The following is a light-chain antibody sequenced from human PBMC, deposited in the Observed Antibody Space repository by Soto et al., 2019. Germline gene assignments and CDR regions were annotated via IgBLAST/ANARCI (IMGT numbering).Light chain of an antibody. V-gene: IGLV2-14*03. J-gene: IGLJ2*01. CDR3: TSYASSSTLV. CDR2: DVA. CDR1: RTDIGAYNY. Sequence: QSALTQPASVAGSPGQSITISCSGTRTDIGAYNYVSWYQHHPGKAPKLLIYDVANRPSGVSNRFSGSKSGNTASLTVSGLQAEDEADYYCTSYASSSTLVFGGGTKVTVL.